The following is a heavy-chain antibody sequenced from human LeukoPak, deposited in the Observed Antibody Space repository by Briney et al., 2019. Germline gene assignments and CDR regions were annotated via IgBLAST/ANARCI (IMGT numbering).Heavy chain of an antibody. Sequence: GGSLRVSCAATGFTFNYYAMHRDRQAPGKGLEYVSAISSNGGSTYYANSVKGRFTISRDNSKNTLYLQMGRLRAEDMAVYYCARASPLNTAMALAAFDYWGQGTLVTVSS. CDR2: ISSNGGST. D-gene: IGHD5-18*01. J-gene: IGHJ4*02. CDR1: GFTFNYYA. V-gene: IGHV3-64*01. CDR3: ARASPLNTAMALAAFDY.